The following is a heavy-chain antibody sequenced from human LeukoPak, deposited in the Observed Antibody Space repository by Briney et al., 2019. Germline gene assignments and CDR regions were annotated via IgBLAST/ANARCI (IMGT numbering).Heavy chain of an antibody. V-gene: IGHV5-51*01. Sequence: GESLKISSKGSGYTFSNYCVGWVRQMPGKGLEWMGIIYPADSDTTYSPSFRGQVTISADKSINTAYLQWSSLKASDTAMYYCARRPPTVVTLSRDALHIWGQGTMVTVSS. CDR1: GYTFSNYC. CDR3: ARRPPTVVTLSRDALHI. D-gene: IGHD4-23*01. CDR2: IYPADSDT. J-gene: IGHJ3*02.